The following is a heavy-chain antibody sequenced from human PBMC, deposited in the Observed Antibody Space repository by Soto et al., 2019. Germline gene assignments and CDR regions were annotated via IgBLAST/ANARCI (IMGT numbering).Heavy chain of an antibody. Sequence: EVQLVESGGGLVQPGGSLRLSCAGSGFSFSSYGMHWARQAPGKGLEWVSYISSSSSLIYYGDSVKGRFTISRDNAKNSLYLQINSLRDEDTAVYYCARAVAGADNWVDPWGQGTLVTVSS. CDR3: ARAVAGADNWVDP. CDR1: GFSFSSYG. D-gene: IGHD6-13*01. J-gene: IGHJ5*02. CDR2: ISSSSSLI. V-gene: IGHV3-48*02.